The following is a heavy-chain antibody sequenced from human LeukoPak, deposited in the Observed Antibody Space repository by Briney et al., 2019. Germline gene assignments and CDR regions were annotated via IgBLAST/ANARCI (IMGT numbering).Heavy chain of an antibody. Sequence: PSETLSLTCTVSGGSISSYYWSWVRQPAGKGLEWIGRIYASGNTNYNPSLKGRVTMSVDTSKNQFSLKLSSVTAADTAVYYCARAALRSIAAAGKPTQNWFDPWGQGTLVTVSS. CDR2: IYASGNT. J-gene: IGHJ5*02. V-gene: IGHV4-4*07. CDR3: ARAALRSIAAAGKPTQNWFDP. CDR1: GGSISSYY. D-gene: IGHD6-13*01.